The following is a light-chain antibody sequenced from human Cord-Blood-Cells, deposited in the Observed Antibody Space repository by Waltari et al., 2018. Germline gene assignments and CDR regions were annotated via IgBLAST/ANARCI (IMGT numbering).Light chain of an antibody. V-gene: IGLV2-11*01. CDR1: SSDVGGYNY. Sequence: QSALTQPRSVSGSPGQSVTISCTGTSSDVGGYNYVSWYQQHPGKAPKLMIYDVSKLPSGVPDRFSCSNSGNTAALTISGLQAEDEADYYCCSYAGSYTLFGTGTKVTVL. CDR2: DVS. J-gene: IGLJ1*01. CDR3: CSYAGSYTL.